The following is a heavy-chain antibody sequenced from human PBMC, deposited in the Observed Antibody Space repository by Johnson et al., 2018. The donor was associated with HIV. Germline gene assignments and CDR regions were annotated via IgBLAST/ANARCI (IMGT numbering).Heavy chain of an antibody. CDR1: GFTFDDYG. J-gene: IGHJ3*02. Sequence: VQLVESGGGVVRPGGSLRLSCAASGFTFDDYGMSWVRQAPGKGLEWVSGINWNGGSTGYADSVKGRFTISRDNAKNSLYLQMNSLRAEDTALYYCARDQLGSKIEFSFYAFDMWGQGTLVTVSS. D-gene: IGHD2-15*01. CDR3: ARDQLGSKIEFSFYAFDM. CDR2: INWNGGST. V-gene: IGHV3-20*04.